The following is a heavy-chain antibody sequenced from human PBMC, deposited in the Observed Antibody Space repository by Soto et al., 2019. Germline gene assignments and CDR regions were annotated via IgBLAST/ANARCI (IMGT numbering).Heavy chain of an antibody. V-gene: IGHV4-31*03. CDR3: AREGSDYGDYPGVYYYHGIDV. CDR1: GGSISSGGYY. Sequence: PWETLCLTCTVSGGSISSGGYYWRWLRQHPGRGLEWIGYIYYSGSTYYNPSLKSRVTISVDTSKNQFSLKLSSVTAADTAVYYCAREGSDYGDYPGVYYYHGIDVWAQGTTVTVSS. D-gene: IGHD4-17*01. CDR2: IYYSGST. J-gene: IGHJ6*02.